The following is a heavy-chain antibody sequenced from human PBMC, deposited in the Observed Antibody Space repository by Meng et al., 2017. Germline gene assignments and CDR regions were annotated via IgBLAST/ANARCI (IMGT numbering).Heavy chain of an antibody. CDR1: GGTFSSYA. V-gene: IGHV1-69*01. J-gene: IGHJ5*02. D-gene: IGHD6-19*01. Sequence: QVRLVHSGAEVKKPGSPVKGSCKASGGTFSSYAISWVRQAPGQGLEWMGGIIPIFGTANYAQKFQGRVTITADESTSTAYMELSSLRSEDTAVYYCARDESYIAVAGPNGFDPWGQGTLVTVSS. CDR2: IIPIFGTA. CDR3: ARDESYIAVAGPNGFDP.